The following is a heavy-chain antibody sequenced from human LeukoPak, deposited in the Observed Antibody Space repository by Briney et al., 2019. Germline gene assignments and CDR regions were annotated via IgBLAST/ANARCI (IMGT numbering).Heavy chain of an antibody. CDR1: GGTFSSYT. D-gene: IGHD3-3*01. V-gene: IGHV1-69*13. J-gene: IGHJ3*02. CDR2: IIPIFGTP. CDR3: ARELSIFSVLYAFDI. Sequence: AASVKVSCKASGGTFSSYTISWVRPVPGQGLEWMGGIIPIFGTPNYAQKFQGRVTITADESTTTAYMELSSLRSEDTAVYYCARELSIFSVLYAFDIWGQGTKVTVSS.